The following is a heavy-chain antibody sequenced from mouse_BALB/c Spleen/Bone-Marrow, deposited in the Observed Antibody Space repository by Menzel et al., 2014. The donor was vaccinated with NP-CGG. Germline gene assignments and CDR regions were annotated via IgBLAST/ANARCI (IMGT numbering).Heavy chain of an antibody. D-gene: IGHD1-1*01. Sequence: QVQLQQSGPELVKPGASVKISCKASSYAFSSSWMNWVKQRPGQGLEWIGRIYPGDGDTNYNGKFKGKATLTADKSSSTAYMQLSSLTSVDSAVYFCASGSSSFAYWGQGTLVTVSA. V-gene: IGHV1-82*01. CDR2: IYPGDGDT. CDR3: ASGSSSFAY. J-gene: IGHJ3*01. CDR1: SYAFSSSW.